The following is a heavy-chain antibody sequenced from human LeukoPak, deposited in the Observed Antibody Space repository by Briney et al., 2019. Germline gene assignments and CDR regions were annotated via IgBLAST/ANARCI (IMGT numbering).Heavy chain of an antibody. Sequence: QPGGSLRLSCAASGFAFSSYAMSWVRQAPGKGLEWVSAISGSGGSTYYADSVKGRFTISRDNSKNTLYLQMNSLRAEDTAVYYCAKEQRYRYCSGGSCYGYYFDYWGQGTLVTVSS. CDR2: ISGSGGST. CDR3: AKEQRYRYCSGGSCYGYYFDY. D-gene: IGHD2-15*01. CDR1: GFAFSSYA. J-gene: IGHJ4*02. V-gene: IGHV3-23*01.